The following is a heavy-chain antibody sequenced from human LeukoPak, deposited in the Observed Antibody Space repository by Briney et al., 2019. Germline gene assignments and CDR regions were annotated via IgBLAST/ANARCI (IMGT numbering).Heavy chain of an antibody. J-gene: IGHJ4*02. CDR2: ISSNGGST. CDR1: GFTFITYG. D-gene: IGHD3-10*01. Sequence: PGGSLRLSCVASGFTFITYGMNWVRQAPGKGLEFVSGISSNGGSTYYADSVKGRFTISRDNNKNSLYLQMNSLRTEDSALCYCTNGRFGEFSKPLDYWGQGTLVTVSS. V-gene: IGHV3-43*02. CDR3: TNGRFGEFSKPLDY.